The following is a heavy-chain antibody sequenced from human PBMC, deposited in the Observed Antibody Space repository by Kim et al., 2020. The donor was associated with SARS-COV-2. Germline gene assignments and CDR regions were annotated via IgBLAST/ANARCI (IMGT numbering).Heavy chain of an antibody. J-gene: IGHJ4*02. V-gene: IGHV3-7*01. CDR3: VSWGPSWGGND. Sequence: DKYYVDSVKGRFTRSRANAKNSLYMQMSSRRAEDTAVYYCVSWGPSWGGNDWGQGTLVTVSS. D-gene: IGHD1-1*01. CDR2: DK.